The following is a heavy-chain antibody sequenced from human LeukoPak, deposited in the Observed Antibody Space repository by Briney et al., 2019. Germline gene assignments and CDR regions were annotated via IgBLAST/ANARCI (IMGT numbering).Heavy chain of an antibody. J-gene: IGHJ4*02. CDR3: ARSPYGSGSYPNPDY. D-gene: IGHD3-10*01. Sequence: PSETLSLTCTVSGGSISSSSYYWGWIRQPPGKGLKWLGSIYYSGRTYYNPSLKSRVTISVDTSKNQFSLKLSSVTAADTAVYYCARSPYGSGSYPNPDYWGQGTLVTVSS. CDR1: GGSISSSSYY. V-gene: IGHV4-39*01. CDR2: IYYSGRT.